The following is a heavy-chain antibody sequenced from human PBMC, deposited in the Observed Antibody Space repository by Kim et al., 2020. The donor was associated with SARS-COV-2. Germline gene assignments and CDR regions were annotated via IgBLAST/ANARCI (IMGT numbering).Heavy chain of an antibody. J-gene: IGHJ6*02. Sequence: ASVKVSCKASGYTFTSYAMNWVRQAPGQGLEWMGWINTNTGNPTYAQGFTGRFVFSLDTSVSTAYLQISSLKAEDTAVYYCARGGGQLWPINYYYYYGMDVWGQGTTVTVSS. CDR3: ARGGGQLWPINYYYYYGMDV. CDR1: GYTFTSYA. D-gene: IGHD5-18*01. CDR2: INTNTGNP. V-gene: IGHV7-4-1*02.